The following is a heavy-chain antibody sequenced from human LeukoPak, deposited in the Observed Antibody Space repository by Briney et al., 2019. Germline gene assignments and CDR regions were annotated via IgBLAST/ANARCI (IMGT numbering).Heavy chain of an antibody. J-gene: IGHJ3*02. D-gene: IGHD1-26*01. CDR2: SYDTRSASYYNGST. CDR3: ARCKPSVERPTLHPLYI. CDR1: ADSIRCPEKN. Sequence: PSETLSLSCAASADSIRCPEKNWGCIRQPPGKGLEWIGSSYDTRSASYYNGSTYYNPSLKNRVTISVQTTKNQLSLRLSSVTAADSAVNYWARCKPSVERPTLHPLYIWGLGTMVTVSS. V-gene: IGHV4-39*01.